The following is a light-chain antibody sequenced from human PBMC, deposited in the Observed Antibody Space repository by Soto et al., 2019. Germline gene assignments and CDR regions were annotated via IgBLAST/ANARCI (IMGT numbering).Light chain of an antibody. Sequence: EIVLTQSPATLYLSPGERATLSCRASQSVSSYLAWYQQKPGQAPRLLIYDASNRATGIPARFSGSGSGTDFTLTISSLEPEDFAVYYCQQRSNWRLTFGGGTKVDIK. V-gene: IGKV3-11*01. CDR1: QSVSSY. CDR3: QQRSNWRLT. CDR2: DAS. J-gene: IGKJ4*01.